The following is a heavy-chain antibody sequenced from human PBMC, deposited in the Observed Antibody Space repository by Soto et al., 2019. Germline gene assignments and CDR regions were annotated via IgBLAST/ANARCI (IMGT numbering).Heavy chain of an antibody. Sequence: EVQLLESGGGLVQPGGSLRLSCAASGFTFSSYAMSWVRQAPGKGLEWVSAISGSGGSTYYADSVKGRFTISRDNSKNTLYLQMNSLRAEDTAVYYCAKDRYYHDSSGYYSLNYWGQGTLVTVSS. CDR3: AKDRYYHDSSGYYSLNY. D-gene: IGHD3-22*01. CDR1: GFTFSSYA. V-gene: IGHV3-23*01. J-gene: IGHJ4*02. CDR2: ISGSGGST.